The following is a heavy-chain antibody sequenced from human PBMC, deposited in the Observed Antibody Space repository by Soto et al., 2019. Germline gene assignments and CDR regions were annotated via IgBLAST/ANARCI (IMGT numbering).Heavy chain of an antibody. Sequence: PETLSLTCTLYGGSISNTAYYWSWFREPPGQGLESLGYIYHTGVTNSNPSLRGRLSISIDTAKNQFSLKLSSVTSADTAIYYCARTARVPDFWGPGILVTVSS. CDR1: GGSISNTAYY. CDR3: ARTARVPDF. V-gene: IGHV4-61*08. J-gene: IGHJ4*02. D-gene: IGHD2-2*01. CDR2: IYHTGVT.